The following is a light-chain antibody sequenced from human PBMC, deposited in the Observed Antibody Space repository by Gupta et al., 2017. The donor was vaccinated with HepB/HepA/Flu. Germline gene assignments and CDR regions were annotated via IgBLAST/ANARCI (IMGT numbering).Light chain of an antibody. J-gene: IGKJ2*01. CDR1: QGISSY. CDR2: AAS. Sequence: DIQLTQSPSFLSASVGDRVTITCRASQGISSYLAWYQQKPGKAPKLLIYAASTLQSGVPSRFSGSGSGTEFTLTISSRQPEDFANYCQQLNSYPDTFGQGTKLEIK. V-gene: IGKV1-9*01. CDR3: QQLNSYPDT.